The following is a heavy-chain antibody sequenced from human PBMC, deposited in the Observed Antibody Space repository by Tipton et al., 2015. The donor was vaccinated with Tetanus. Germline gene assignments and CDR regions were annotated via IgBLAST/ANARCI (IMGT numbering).Heavy chain of an antibody. CDR1: GGSFSDYF. CDR2: VNYVGST. V-gene: IGHV4-34*01. D-gene: IGHD2-2*01. J-gene: IGHJ5*01. CDR3: AASVVRWFGP. Sequence: TLSLTCAVHGGSFSDYFWSWLRQSPGKGLEWIGHVNYVGSTNYNPSLKSQVTMSVHASKKQLSLKLSSVTAADTAVYYCAASVVRWFGPWGQGTPVTVPS.